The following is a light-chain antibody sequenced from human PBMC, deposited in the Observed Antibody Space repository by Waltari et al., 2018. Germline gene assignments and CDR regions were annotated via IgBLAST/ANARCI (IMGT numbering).Light chain of an antibody. CDR3: IT. J-gene: IGKJ5*01. Sequence: DIQLTQSPSSLSASVGDRVIITCQASQGISNSLAWYQQKPGEAPRLLLYGASKLQGGVPSRFSGSGSGTGFTLTVSSLQPEDFATCPLITFGQGTRLEIK. CDR2: GAS. CDR1: QGISNS. V-gene: IGKV1-NL1*01.